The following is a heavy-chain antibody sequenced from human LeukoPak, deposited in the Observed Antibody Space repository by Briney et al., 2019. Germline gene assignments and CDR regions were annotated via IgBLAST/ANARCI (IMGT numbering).Heavy chain of an antibody. V-gene: IGHV1-69*06. CDR3: ARGVPWLHFDY. J-gene: IGHJ4*02. Sequence: SVKVSCKASGGTLNAYGITWVRQAPGQGFEWMGGIIPMSGATNYAQRFQGRVSITADKSTSTIHMDLSRLRFEDTAVYYCARGVPWLHFDYWGQGTLVTVSA. CDR2: IIPMSGAT. CDR1: GGTLNAYG. D-gene: IGHD5-24*01.